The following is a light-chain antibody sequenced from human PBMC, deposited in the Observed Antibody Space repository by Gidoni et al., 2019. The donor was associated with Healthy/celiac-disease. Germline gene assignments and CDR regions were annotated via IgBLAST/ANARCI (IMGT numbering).Light chain of an antibody. Sequence: IKMTQAPSSLSASVGDRVTITCRASQSISSYLNWYQQKPGKAPKLLIYAASSLHSGVPSRFSGSGSGTDFTLTISSLQPEDFATYYCQQSYSTPLTFGGXTKVEIK. CDR1: QSISSY. V-gene: IGKV1-39*01. J-gene: IGKJ4*01. CDR3: QQSYSTPLT. CDR2: AAS.